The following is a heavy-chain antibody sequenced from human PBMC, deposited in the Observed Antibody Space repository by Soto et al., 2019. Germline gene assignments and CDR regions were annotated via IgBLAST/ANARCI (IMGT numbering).Heavy chain of an antibody. J-gene: IGHJ4*02. CDR2: IYYSGST. D-gene: IGHD1-26*01. CDR3: ARHLRSGSYHYYFDS. V-gene: IGHV4-59*08. Sequence: PSETLSLTCTVSGGSISSYYWSWIRQPPGKTLERIGYIYYSGSTNYNPSLKSRVTISVDTSKNQFSLKLSSVTAADTAVYYCARHLRSGSYHYYFDSWGQGTLVTVSS. CDR1: GGSISSYY.